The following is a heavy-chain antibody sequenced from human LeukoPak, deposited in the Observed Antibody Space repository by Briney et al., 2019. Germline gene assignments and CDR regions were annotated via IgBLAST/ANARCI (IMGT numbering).Heavy chain of an antibody. CDR1: GGSISSYY. Sequence: PSETLSLTCTVSGGSISSYYWSWIRQPPGKGLEWIGYIHYTGSTNYNPSLKRRVIISVDTSKKQSSLKLSSVTAADTAVYYCARGGGWYRRYFDYWGQGTLVTVSS. CDR3: ARGGGWYRRYFDY. V-gene: IGHV4-59*01. CDR2: IHYTGST. D-gene: IGHD6-19*01. J-gene: IGHJ4*02.